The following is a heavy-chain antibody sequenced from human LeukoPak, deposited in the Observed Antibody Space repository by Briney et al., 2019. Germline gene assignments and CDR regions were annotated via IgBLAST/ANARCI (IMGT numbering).Heavy chain of an antibody. CDR2: IRYDGSNK. CDR1: GFTFSSYG. Sequence: GGSLRLSCAASGFTFSSYGMHWVRQAPGKGLEWVAFIRYDGSNKYYADSVKGRFAISRDNSKNTLYLQMNSLRAEDTAVYYCAKLQRVFGVVITPDAFDIWGQGTMVTVSS. D-gene: IGHD3-3*01. J-gene: IGHJ3*02. CDR3: AKLQRVFGVVITPDAFDI. V-gene: IGHV3-30*02.